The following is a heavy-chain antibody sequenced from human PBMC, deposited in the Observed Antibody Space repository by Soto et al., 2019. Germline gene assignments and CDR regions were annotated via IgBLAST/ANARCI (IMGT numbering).Heavy chain of an antibody. V-gene: IGHV4-34*01. CDR1: GGSFSGYY. D-gene: IGHD6-13*01. Sequence: SETLSLTCAVYGGSFSGYYWSWIRQPPGKGLEWIGEINHSGSTNYNPSLKSRVTISVDTSKNQFSLKLSSVTAADTAVYYCARGGRYSSSWTPLAYYYGMDVWGQGTTVTVSS. CDR3: ARGGRYSSSWTPLAYYYGMDV. J-gene: IGHJ6*02. CDR2: INHSGST.